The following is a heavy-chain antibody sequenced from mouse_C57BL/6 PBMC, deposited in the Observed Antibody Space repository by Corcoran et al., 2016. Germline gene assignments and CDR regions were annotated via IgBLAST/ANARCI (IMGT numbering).Heavy chain of an antibody. CDR2: INPNNGGT. CDR1: GYTFTDYY. Sequence: EVQLQQSGPELVKPGASVKISCKASGYTFTDYYMNWVKQSHGKSLEWIGDINPNNGGTSYNQKFKGKATLTVDKSSSTAYMELRSLTSEDSAVYYCAHDGYLFSYWGQGTLVTVSA. CDR3: AHDGYLFSY. J-gene: IGHJ3*01. D-gene: IGHD2-3*01. V-gene: IGHV1-26*01.